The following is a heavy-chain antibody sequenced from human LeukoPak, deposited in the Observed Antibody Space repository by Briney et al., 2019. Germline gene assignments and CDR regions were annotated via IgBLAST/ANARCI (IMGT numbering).Heavy chain of an antibody. CDR1: GFTFSSFA. Sequence: SGGSLRLSCAASGFTFSSFAMSWVRQAPGKGLEWVSSISDSGGTTYYADSVKGRFTVSRDNSKKTLFLQMNTLRAEDTAVYYCAKEMGGNYYYGMDVWGQGTTVTVSS. CDR2: ISDSGGTT. V-gene: IGHV3-23*01. D-gene: IGHD2-15*01. CDR3: AKEMGGNYYYGMDV. J-gene: IGHJ6*02.